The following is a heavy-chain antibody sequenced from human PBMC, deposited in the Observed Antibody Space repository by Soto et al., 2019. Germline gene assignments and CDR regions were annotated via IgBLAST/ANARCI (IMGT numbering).Heavy chain of an antibody. CDR3: AKPLMYSSSSVIFDY. D-gene: IGHD6-6*01. CDR2: ISWNSGSI. J-gene: IGHJ4*02. V-gene: IGHV3-9*01. CDR1: GFTFDDYA. Sequence: GGSLRLSCAASGFTFDDYAMHWVRQAPGKGLEWVSGISWNSGSIGYADSVKGRFTISRDNAKNSLYLQMNSLRAEDTALYYCAKPLMYSSSSVIFDYWGQGTLVTVSS.